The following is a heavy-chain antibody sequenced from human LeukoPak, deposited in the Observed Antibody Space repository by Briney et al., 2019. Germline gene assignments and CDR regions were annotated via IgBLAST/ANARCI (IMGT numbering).Heavy chain of an antibody. J-gene: IGHJ4*02. V-gene: IGHV3-23*01. CDR1: GFTFSSYA. CDR2: ISGSGGST. Sequence: GGSLRLSCAASGFTFSSYAMSWVRQAPGERLEWASAISGSGGSTYYADSVKGRFTISRDNSKNTLYLQMNSLRAEDTAVYYCTIDLMTGFSSGWHFAYWGQGTLVTVSS. CDR3: TIDLMTGFSSGWHFAY. D-gene: IGHD6-19*01.